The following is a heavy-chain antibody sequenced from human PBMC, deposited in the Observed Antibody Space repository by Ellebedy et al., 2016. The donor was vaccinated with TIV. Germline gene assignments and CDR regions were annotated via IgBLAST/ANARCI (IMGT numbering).Heavy chain of an antibody. J-gene: IGHJ6*02. CDR2: IYTSGST. CDR1: GGSISSYY. D-gene: IGHD2-8*02. V-gene: IGHV4-4*07. Sequence: SETLSLTCTVSGGSISSYYWRWIRQPPGQGLEWIGRIYTSGSTNYNPSLKSRVTMSVDTSKNQFSLRLSSVPAADTAVYYCARDLVTLHYYYGMDVWGQGTTVTVSS. CDR3: ARDLVTLHYYYGMDV.